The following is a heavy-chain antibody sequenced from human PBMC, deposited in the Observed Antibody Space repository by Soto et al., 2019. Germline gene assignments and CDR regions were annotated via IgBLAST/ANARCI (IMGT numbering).Heavy chain of an antibody. CDR1: GFMFSSYD. J-gene: IGHJ6*02. CDR2: ISYDGSNT. CDR3: ASLLEMATINRPLYFYGMDV. D-gene: IGHD5-12*01. V-gene: IGHV3-30*03. Sequence: VGSLRLSCAGAGFMFSSYDMHWVRQAPGKGLEWVALISYDGSNTYSADSVKGRFTISRDNSKKTLYLQMNSLRAEDTAVYYCASLLEMATINRPLYFYGMDVWGRGTTVTVSS.